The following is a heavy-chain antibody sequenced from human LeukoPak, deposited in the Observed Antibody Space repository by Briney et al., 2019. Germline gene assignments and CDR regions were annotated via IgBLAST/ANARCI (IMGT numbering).Heavy chain of an antibody. CDR1: GYTFTSYG. V-gene: IGHV1-18*04. Sequence: ASVKVSCKASGYTFTSYGISWVRQAPGQGLEWMGWISAYNGNTNYAQKLHGRVTMTTDTSTSTAYMELRSLRSDDTAVYYCARDSDYDILTGYYTSVNRGFDYWGQGTLVTVSS. D-gene: IGHD3-9*01. CDR3: ARDSDYDILTGYYTSVNRGFDY. J-gene: IGHJ4*02. CDR2: ISAYNGNT.